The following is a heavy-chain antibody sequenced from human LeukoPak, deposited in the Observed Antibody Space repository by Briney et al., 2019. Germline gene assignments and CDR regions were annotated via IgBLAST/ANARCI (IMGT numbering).Heavy chain of an antibody. Sequence: SVKVSCKASGGTFSSYAISWVRQAPGQGLEWMGRIIPILGIANYAQKFQGRVTITADKSTSTAYMELSSLRSEDTAVYYCARFSVATTGYYYGMDVWGQGTTVTVSS. D-gene: IGHD5-12*01. V-gene: IGHV1-69*04. CDR1: GGTFSSYA. J-gene: IGHJ6*02. CDR2: IIPILGIA. CDR3: ARFSVATTGYYYGMDV.